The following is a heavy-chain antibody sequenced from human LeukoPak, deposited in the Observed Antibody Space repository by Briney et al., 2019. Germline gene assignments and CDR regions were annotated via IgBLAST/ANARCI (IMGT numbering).Heavy chain of an antibody. CDR1: GGSISSGTYY. CDR2: IYNSGST. V-gene: IGHV4-61*02. J-gene: IGHJ4*02. D-gene: IGHD3-16*02. Sequence: SETLSLTCTVSGGSISSGTYYWSWIRQPAGKGLEWIGRIYNSGSTSYNPSLKSRVTISMDTSKNQFSLKLSSVTAADTAVYYCARGRDDDVWGSYPTCFDYWGQGALSPSPQ. CDR3: ARGRDDDVWGSYPTCFDY.